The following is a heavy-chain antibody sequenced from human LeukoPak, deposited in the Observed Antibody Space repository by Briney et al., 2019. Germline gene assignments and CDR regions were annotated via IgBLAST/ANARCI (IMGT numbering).Heavy chain of an antibody. CDR3: ARATAASSRHLRH. Sequence: ASVKVSCKASGYIFISYYMHWVRQAPGQGLEWMGMINPSGGSTGYAQNFQGRVTMTRDTSTSTVYMELSSLRSEDTAVYYCARATAASSRHLRHWGKGTLVTVSS. J-gene: IGHJ4*02. D-gene: IGHD4-17*01. CDR1: GYIFISYY. V-gene: IGHV1-46*01. CDR2: INPSGGST.